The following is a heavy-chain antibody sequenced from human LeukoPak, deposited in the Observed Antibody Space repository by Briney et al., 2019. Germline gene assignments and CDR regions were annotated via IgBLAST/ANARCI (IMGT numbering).Heavy chain of an antibody. CDR3: ARAPYGSGSPDYYYYGMDV. Sequence: GRSLRLSCVASGFTFSSYSMNWVRQAPGKGLEWASSISSSSSYIYYADSVKGRFTISRDNTKNSLYLQMNSLRAEDTAVYYCARAPYGSGSPDYYYYGMDVWGQGTTVTVSS. CDR1: GFTFSSYS. V-gene: IGHV3-21*01. D-gene: IGHD3-10*01. CDR2: ISSSSSYI. J-gene: IGHJ6*02.